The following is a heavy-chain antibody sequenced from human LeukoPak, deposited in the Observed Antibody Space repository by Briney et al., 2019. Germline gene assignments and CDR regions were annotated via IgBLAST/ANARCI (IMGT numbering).Heavy chain of an antibody. V-gene: IGHV3-30*04. CDR3: ARDEDYFDY. Sequence: GGSLRLSCAASGFTFSSYAMHWVRQAPGKGLEWVAVISYDGSNKYYADSVKGRFTISRDNSKNTLYLQMNSLRAEDTAVYYCARDEDYFDYWGQGTLVAVSS. CDR1: GFTFSSYA. CDR2: ISYDGSNK. J-gene: IGHJ4*02.